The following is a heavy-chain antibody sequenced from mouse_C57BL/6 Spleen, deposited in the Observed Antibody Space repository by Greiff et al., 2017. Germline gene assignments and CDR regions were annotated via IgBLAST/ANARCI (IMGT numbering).Heavy chain of an antibody. CDR2: IYPGSGST. CDR3: ARRGYDGYYVSWFAY. CDR1: GYTFTSYW. Sequence: QVQLKQPGAELVKPGASVKMSCKASGYTFTSYWITWVKQRPGQGLEWIGDIYPGSGSTNYNEKFKSKATLTVDTSSSTAYMQLSSLTSEDSAVYYCARRGYDGYYVSWFAYWGQGTLVTVSA. J-gene: IGHJ3*01. D-gene: IGHD2-3*01. V-gene: IGHV1-55*01.